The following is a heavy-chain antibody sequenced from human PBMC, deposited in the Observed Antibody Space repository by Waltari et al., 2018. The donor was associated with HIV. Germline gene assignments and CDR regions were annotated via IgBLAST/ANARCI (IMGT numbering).Heavy chain of an antibody. CDR1: EYNLTQLS. V-gene: IGHV1-24*01. CDR3: ATAQICSTSSCYDY. D-gene: IGHD2-2*01. CDR2: FDPEDAET. Sequence: QVQLVQSGAEVKKLGDSAKVSCQVSEYNLTQLSMHWVRQAPGKGLELMGGFDPEDAETIYAQKFQGRVTMTEDTSTDTAYMELSSLRSEDTALYYCATAQICSTSSCYDYWGQGTLVTVSS. J-gene: IGHJ4*02.